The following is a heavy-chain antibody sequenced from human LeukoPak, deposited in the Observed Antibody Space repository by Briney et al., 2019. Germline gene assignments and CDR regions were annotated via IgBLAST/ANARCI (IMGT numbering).Heavy chain of an antibody. CDR1: GGSISNKY. CDR3: ATTARHCSDY. D-gene: IGHD6-6*01. Sequence: SETLSLTCSLSGGSISNKYWSWLRQAPGKGLEWIGYVYYSESTYYNPSLQSRVTISVGTSKNQFSLRLSSVTAADTAVYYCATTARHCSDYWGQGTLVTVSS. CDR2: VYYSEST. J-gene: IGHJ4*02. V-gene: IGHV4-59*08.